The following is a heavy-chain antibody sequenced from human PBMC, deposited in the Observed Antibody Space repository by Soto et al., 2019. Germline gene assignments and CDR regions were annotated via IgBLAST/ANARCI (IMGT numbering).Heavy chain of an antibody. Sequence: QVQLQESGPGLVKPSETLSLTCTVSGGSISSYYWSWIRQPPGKGLEWIGYIYYSGSTNYNPSLKSRVTISVDTSKHHFSLKLSSVPAADTAVYYCARVTVRGVPVDYWGQGTLVTVSS. CDR1: GGSISSYY. J-gene: IGHJ4*02. CDR3: ARVTVRGVPVDY. D-gene: IGHD3-10*02. V-gene: IGHV4-59*01. CDR2: IYYSGST.